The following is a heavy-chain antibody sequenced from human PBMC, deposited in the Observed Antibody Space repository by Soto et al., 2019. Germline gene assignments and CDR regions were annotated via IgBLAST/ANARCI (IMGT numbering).Heavy chain of an antibody. Sequence: ASVKVSCKASGGTFSSYAISWVRQAPGQGLEWMGGIIPIFGTANYAQKFQGRVTITADESTSTAYMELSSLRSEDTAVYYCASLALNTARTIYYYYSMGVWGQGTTVTVSS. CDR3: ASLALNTARTIYYYYSMGV. V-gene: IGHV1-69*13. CDR1: GGTFSSYA. J-gene: IGHJ6*02. D-gene: IGHD5-18*01. CDR2: IIPIFGTA.